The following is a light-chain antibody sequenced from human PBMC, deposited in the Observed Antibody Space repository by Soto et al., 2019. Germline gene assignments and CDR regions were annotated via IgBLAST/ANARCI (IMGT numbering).Light chain of an antibody. CDR3: QQYASSVT. CDR2: GAS. CDR1: QSVSSTF. Sequence: EIVLTQSPGSLSLSPGERATLSCRASQSVSSTFFAWYQLPPGQAPSLLIYGASNRATGIPDSFSGSGSATDFPLTISILEPEDFAVYYCQQYASSVTFGQGTKVEIK. V-gene: IGKV3-20*01. J-gene: IGKJ1*01.